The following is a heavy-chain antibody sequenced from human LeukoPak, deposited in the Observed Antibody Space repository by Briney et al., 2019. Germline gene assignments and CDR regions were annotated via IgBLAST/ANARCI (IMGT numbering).Heavy chain of an antibody. J-gene: IGHJ4*02. D-gene: IGHD3-10*01. V-gene: IGHV3-48*01. Sequence: GGSLRLSCAASEFSLGAYAMNWVRQAPGKGLEWLSYISASSSATYYAESVKGRFTISRDNGQNSLYLQMNSLTAGDTAVYYCTRGVGRRGGTFDFWGQGTLVTVSS. CDR3: TRGVGRRGGTFDF. CDR1: EFSLGAYA. CDR2: ISASSSAT.